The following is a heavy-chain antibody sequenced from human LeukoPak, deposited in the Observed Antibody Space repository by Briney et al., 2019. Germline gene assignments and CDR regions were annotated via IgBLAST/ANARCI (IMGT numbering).Heavy chain of an antibody. V-gene: IGHV3-64*01. CDR3: ARVWRGSYYDSLVD. CDR2: ISSNGGST. J-gene: IGHJ4*02. D-gene: IGHD1-26*01. CDR1: GFTFSSYA. Sequence: GVSLRLSCAASGFTFSSYAMHWVRQAPGKGLEYVSAISSNGGSTYYANSVKGRFTISRDNSKNTLYLQMGSLRAEDTAVYYCARVWRGSYYDSLVDWGQGTLVTVSS.